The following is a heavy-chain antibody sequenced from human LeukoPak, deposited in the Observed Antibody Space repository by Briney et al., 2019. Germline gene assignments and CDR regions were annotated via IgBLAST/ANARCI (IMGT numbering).Heavy chain of an antibody. D-gene: IGHD3-22*01. CDR1: GFTFSSYG. Sequence: GGSLRLSCAASGFTFSSYGMHWVRQAPGKGLEWVAVISYDGSNKYYADSVKGRFTISRDNSKNTLYLQMNSLRAEDTAVYYCANDPLYGYYDSSGYFDYWGQGTLVTVSS. V-gene: IGHV3-30*18. CDR2: ISYDGSNK. CDR3: ANDPLYGYYDSSGYFDY. J-gene: IGHJ4*02.